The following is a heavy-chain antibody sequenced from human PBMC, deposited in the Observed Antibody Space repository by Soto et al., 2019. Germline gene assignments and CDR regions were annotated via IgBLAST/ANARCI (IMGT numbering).Heavy chain of an antibody. CDR2: ISYDGSNK. J-gene: IGHJ6*02. D-gene: IGHD2-21*02. CDR3: ARTYCGGDCYPRGMGV. Sequence: GGSLRLSCAASGFTFSSYAMHWVRQAPGKGLEWVAVISYDGSNKYYADSVKGRFTISRDNSKNTLYLQMNSLRAEDTAVYYCARTYCGGDCYPRGMGVWGQGTTVTVSS. V-gene: IGHV3-30-3*01. CDR1: GFTFSSYA.